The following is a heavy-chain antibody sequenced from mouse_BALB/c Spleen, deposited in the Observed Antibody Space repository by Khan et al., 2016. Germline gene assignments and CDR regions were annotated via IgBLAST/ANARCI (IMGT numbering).Heavy chain of an antibody. CDR1: GDSITSVY. J-gene: IGHJ4*01. CDR3: EREGGREAMDY. CDR2: ISYSGST. D-gene: IGHD3-3*01. Sequence: EVQLQESGPSLVKPSQTLSLPCSVTGDSITSVYWNWIRKFPGNKLEYMGYISYSGSTYYNPSLKSRISITRATSKNPYYLQYNSMTTVVTAHSYGEREGGREAMDYWGQGTSVTVSS. V-gene: IGHV3-8*02.